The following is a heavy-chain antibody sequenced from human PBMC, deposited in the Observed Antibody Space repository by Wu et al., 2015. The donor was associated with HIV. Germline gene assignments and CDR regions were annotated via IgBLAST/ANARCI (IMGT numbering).Heavy chain of an antibody. CDR3: ARPWQLRNGWPXFDY. CDR1: GDTFNIFA. CDR2: IIPAFGTT. J-gene: IGHJ4*02. D-gene: IGHD4-23*01. Sequence: QVQLVQSGAEVKKPGSSVKVSCKASGDTFNIFAINWVRQAPGQGLEWMGGIIPAFGTTDYAGKFQGRVTISADDSTSTAYMELKRLTSEDTAVYYCARPWQLRNGWPXFDYWGQGTLVHRLL. V-gene: IGHV1-69*12.